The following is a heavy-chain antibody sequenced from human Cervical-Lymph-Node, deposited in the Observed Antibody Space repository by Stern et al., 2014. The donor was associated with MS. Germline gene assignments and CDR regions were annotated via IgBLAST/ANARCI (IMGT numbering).Heavy chain of an antibody. Sequence: MQLVESGAEVKKPGSSVKVSCNVSGDTFSSYILNWVRQAPGQGLEWMGGIIPIFATTTYSQRFQGKVTITADGSTSTSYLEVSSLTSEDTAVYYCAREGIPGAGGTFDNWGQGTLVIVSS. CDR1: GDTFSSYI. V-gene: IGHV1-69*01. CDR3: AREGIPGAGGTFDN. D-gene: IGHD1-26*01. J-gene: IGHJ4*02. CDR2: IIPIFATT.